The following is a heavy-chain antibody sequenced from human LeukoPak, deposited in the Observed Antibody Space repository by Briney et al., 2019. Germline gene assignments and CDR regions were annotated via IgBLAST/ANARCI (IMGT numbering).Heavy chain of an antibody. V-gene: IGHV3-20*04. CDR2: INWNGGST. J-gene: IGHJ3*02. D-gene: IGHD5-18*01. Sequence: GGSLRLSCAASGFTFDDYGMSWVRQAPGKGLEWVSGINWNGGSTGYADSVKGRFTISRDNAKNSLYLQMDSLRAEDTAFFYCARASGYSIGGSFDIWGQGTMVTVFS. CDR3: ARASGYSIGGSFDI. CDR1: GFTFDDYG.